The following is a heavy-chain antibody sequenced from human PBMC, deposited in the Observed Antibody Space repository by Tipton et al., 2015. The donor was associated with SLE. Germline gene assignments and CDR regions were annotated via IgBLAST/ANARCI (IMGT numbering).Heavy chain of an antibody. D-gene: IGHD2-15*01. Sequence: TLSLTCTVSGDSISSQHWSWIRQPPGKGLEWIGYMSYSGSTNYNPSLKSRVTMSLDTSKNQFSLRLNSVTAADTAVYYCARSKLLAAKLDYWGQGTLVTVSS. J-gene: IGHJ4*02. V-gene: IGHV4-59*11. CDR2: MSYSGST. CDR1: GDSISSQH. CDR3: ARSKLLAAKLDY.